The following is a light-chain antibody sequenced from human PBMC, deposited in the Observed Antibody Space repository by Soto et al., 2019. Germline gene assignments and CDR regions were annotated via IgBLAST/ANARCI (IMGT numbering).Light chain of an antibody. J-gene: IGKJ2*01. V-gene: IGKV3-15*01. CDR3: QQYNDWPFT. CDR1: QNINSN. CDR2: DAS. Sequence: EIVMTQSTATLSVSPGERATLSCRASQNINSNLAWYHQKPGQAPSLLIDDASTRATVIPARFSGSGSGTEFTLTISSLQSEDFAVYYCQQYNDWPFTFGQGTKLEIQ.